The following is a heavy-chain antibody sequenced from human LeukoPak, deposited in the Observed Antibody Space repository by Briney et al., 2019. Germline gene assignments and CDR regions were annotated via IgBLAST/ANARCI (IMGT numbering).Heavy chain of an antibody. CDR2: INSDGSST. CDR3: AGNPTYYYDSSEAQH. J-gene: IGHJ1*01. CDR1: GFTFSSYW. D-gene: IGHD3-22*01. Sequence: GGSLRLSCAASGFTFSSYWMHWVRQAPGKGLVWVSRINSDGSSTSYADSVKGRFTISRDNAKNTLYLQMNSLRAEDTAMYYCAGNPTYYYDSSEAQHWGQGTLVTVSS. V-gene: IGHV3-74*01.